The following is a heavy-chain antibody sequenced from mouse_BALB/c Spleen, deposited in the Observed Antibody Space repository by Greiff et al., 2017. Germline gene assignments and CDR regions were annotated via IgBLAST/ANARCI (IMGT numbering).Heavy chain of an antibody. Sequence: EVQGVESGGGLVQPGGSLRLSCAPSGFTFTDYYMSWVRQPPGKALEWLGFIRNKANGYTTEYSASVKGRFTISRDNSQSILYLQMNTLRAEDSATYYCAREGYTFDDWGQGTTLTVSS. CDR2: IRNKANGYTT. CDR3: AREGYTFDD. CDR1: GFTFTDYY. V-gene: IGHV7-3*02. D-gene: IGHD2-14*01. J-gene: IGHJ2*01.